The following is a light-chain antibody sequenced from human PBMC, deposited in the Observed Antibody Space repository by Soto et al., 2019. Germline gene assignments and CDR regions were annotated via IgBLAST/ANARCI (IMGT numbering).Light chain of an antibody. J-gene: IGLJ2*01. Sequence: QSVLTQPPSVSATPGQGVTLSCSGGDSNIGSTAVNWYQQVPGTAPKLLIYSSNQRPSGVPDRISGSKSGTSASLAISGLQSEDEADYYCAAWDDDLRVWLFGGGTKLTVL. CDR2: SSN. CDR1: DSNIGSTA. CDR3: AAWDDDLRVWL. V-gene: IGLV1-44*01.